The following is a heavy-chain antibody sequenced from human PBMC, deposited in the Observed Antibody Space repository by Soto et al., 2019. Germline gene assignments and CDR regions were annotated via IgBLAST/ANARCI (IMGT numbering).Heavy chain of an antibody. Sequence: PSETLSLTCTVSGGSISSSSYYWSWIRQPPGKGLEWIGYIYYSGSTNYNPSLKSRVTISVDTSKNQFSLKLSSVTAADTAVYYCARTVREGGYYYYGMDVWGQGTTVTVSS. CDR2: IYYSGST. V-gene: IGHV4-61*01. CDR3: ARTVREGGYYYYGMDV. CDR1: GGSISSSSYY. J-gene: IGHJ6*02. D-gene: IGHD6-6*01.